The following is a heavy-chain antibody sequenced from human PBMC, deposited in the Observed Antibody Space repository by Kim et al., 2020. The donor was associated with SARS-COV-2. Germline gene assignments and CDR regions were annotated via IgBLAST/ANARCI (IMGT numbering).Heavy chain of an antibody. V-gene: IGHV3-23*01. Sequence: AEYVKGRFTISTDKSKNTLYLQMNNRRGEDTAVYYCAKGSGFDYYSGMDVWGQGTTVTVSS. CDR3: AKGSGFDYYSGMDV. J-gene: IGHJ6*02. D-gene: IGHD3-10*01.